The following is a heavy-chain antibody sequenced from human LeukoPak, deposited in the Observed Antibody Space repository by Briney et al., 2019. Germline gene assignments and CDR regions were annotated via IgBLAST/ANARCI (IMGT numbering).Heavy chain of an antibody. CDR1: GGSISNYY. CDR3: ARSTAVYNWFDP. Sequence: SETLSLTCTVSGGSISNYYWSWIRQPPGKGLEWIGYIYYSGSTNYNPSLKSRVTISVDTSKNQFSLKLSSVTAADTAVYYCARSTAVYNWFDPWGQGTLVTVSS. D-gene: IGHD6-19*01. CDR2: IYYSGST. J-gene: IGHJ5*02. V-gene: IGHV4-59*01.